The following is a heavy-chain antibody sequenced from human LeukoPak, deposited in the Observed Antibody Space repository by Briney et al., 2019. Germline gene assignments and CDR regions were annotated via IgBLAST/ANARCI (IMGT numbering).Heavy chain of an antibody. J-gene: IGHJ4*02. CDR1: GFTFSSYA. CDR2: ISGSGGST. Sequence: GGSPRLSCAASGFTFSSYAMSWVRQAPGKGLEWVSAISGSGGSTYYADSVKGRFTMSRDSSKNTLHLQMNSLRAADTAVYYCAKLWFGESAHFDYWGQGTLVTVSA. CDR3: AKLWFGESAHFDY. D-gene: IGHD3-10*01. V-gene: IGHV3-23*01.